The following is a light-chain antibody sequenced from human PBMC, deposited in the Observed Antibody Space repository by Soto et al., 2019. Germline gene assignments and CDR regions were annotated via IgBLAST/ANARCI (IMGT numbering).Light chain of an antibody. J-gene: IGKJ1*01. CDR3: QQDGRSPLT. CDR1: ESVASSY. CDR2: GAS. V-gene: IGKV3-20*01. Sequence: EIVLTQSPGTLSLSPGEGATLSCRASESVASSYLAWYQQIPGQAPRLLIYGASSRATGIPDRFSGSGSGTDFTITSSRLPDEYFAVYYRQQDGRSPLTSGQGTQVEI.